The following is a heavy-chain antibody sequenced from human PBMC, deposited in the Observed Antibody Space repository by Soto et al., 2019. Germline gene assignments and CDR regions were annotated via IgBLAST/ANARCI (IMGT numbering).Heavy chain of an antibody. D-gene: IGHD6-19*01. CDR2: IYYSGST. CDR3: ARLGYSSGWYFDY. CDR1: GGSISSSSYY. J-gene: IGHJ4*02. Sequence: SETLSLTCTVSGGSISSSSYYWGWIRQPPGKGLEWIGSIYYSGSTYYNPSLKSRVTISVDTSKNQFSLKLSSVTAADTAVYYCARLGYSSGWYFDYWGQGTLVTVSS. V-gene: IGHV4-39*01.